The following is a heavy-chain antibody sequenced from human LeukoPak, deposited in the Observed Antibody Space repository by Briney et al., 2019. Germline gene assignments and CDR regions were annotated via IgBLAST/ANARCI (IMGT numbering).Heavy chain of an antibody. CDR1: GFTFSSYA. J-gene: IGHJ5*02. V-gene: IGHV3-23*01. CDR2: ISGSGGST. D-gene: IGHD5-18*01. Sequence: AGGSLRLSCAASGFTFSSYAMSWVRQAPGKGLEWVSAISGSGGSTYYADSVKGRFTISRDNSKNTLYLQMNSLRAEDTAVYYCAKGGVQLWFPDINWFDPWGQGTLVTVSS. CDR3: AKGGVQLWFPDINWFDP.